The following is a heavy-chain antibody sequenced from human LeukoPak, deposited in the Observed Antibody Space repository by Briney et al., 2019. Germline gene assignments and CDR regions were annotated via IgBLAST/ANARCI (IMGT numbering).Heavy chain of an antibody. D-gene: IGHD1-26*01. CDR3: ARSGGSRVHQYGMDV. V-gene: IGHV5-51*01. J-gene: IGHJ6*02. Sequence: GESLKISCEGSGYSFATYWIGWVRQMPGKGLEWMGIIYPGDSDTRYSPSFQGQVTISADKSITTAYLQWSSLKASDTAMYYCARSGGSRVHQYGMDVWGQGTTVTVSS. CDR1: GYSFATYW. CDR2: IYPGDSDT.